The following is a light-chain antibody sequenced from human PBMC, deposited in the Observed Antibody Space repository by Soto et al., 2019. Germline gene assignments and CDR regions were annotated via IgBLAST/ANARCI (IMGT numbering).Light chain of an antibody. V-gene: IGKV1-5*03. CDR2: KAS. Sequence: DIQMTQYPSTLSGSVGDRVTITCRASQTISSWLAWYQQKPGKAPKLLIYKASTLKSGVPSRCSGSGSGTEFTLTLSSLQPDDFATYYCQHYNSYSEAFGQGTKVELK. J-gene: IGKJ1*01. CDR3: QHYNSYSEA. CDR1: QTISSW.